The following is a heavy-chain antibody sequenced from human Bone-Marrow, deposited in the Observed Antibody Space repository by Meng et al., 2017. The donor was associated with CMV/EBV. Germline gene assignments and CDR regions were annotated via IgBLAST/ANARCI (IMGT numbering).Heavy chain of an antibody. J-gene: IGHJ6*02. CDR2: MNPNSGNT. CDR1: GYTFTSYD. D-gene: IGHD3-3*01. CDR3: ARLELRFLERAVHGTTSYYYYGMDV. V-gene: IGHV1-8*03. Sequence: ASVKVSCKASGYTFTSYDINWVRQATGQGLEWMGWMNPNSGNTGYAQKFQGRVTITRNTSISTAYMELSSLRSEDTAVYYCARLELRFLERAVHGTTSYYYYGMDVWGQGTTVTVSS.